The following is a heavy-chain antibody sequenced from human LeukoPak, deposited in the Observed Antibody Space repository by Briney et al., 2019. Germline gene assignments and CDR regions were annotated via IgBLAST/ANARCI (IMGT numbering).Heavy chain of an antibody. CDR3: ARRATRRPFDY. CDR2: INHSGST. Sequence: SETLSLTCAVYGGSFSGYYWSWIRQPPGKGLEWIGEINHSGSTNYNPSLKSRVTISVDTSKNQFSLKLSSVTAADTAVYYCARRATRRPFDYWGQGTLVTVSS. V-gene: IGHV4-34*01. CDR1: GGSFSGYY. D-gene: IGHD1-26*01. J-gene: IGHJ4*02.